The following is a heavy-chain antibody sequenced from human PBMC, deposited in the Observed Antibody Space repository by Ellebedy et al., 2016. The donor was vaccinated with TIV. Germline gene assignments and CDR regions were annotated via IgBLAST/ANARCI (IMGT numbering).Heavy chain of an antibody. CDR3: ARGRDYGGNSGYSDY. V-gene: IGHV4-34*01. CDR2: INQSGST. Sequence: SETLSLXXAVYGGSFSGYYWSWIRQLPGKGLEWIGEINQSGSTNYNPSLKSRVTLSVDTSKNQFSLKVNSVTAADTAVYYCARGRDYGGNSGYSDYWGQGTLVTVSS. J-gene: IGHJ4*02. D-gene: IGHD4-23*01. CDR1: GGSFSGYY.